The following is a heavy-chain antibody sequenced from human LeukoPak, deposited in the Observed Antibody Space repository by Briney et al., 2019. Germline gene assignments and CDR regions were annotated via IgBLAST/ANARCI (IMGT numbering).Heavy chain of an antibody. Sequence: ASVKVSCKASGYTFTSYAMNWVRQAPGQGLEWMGWINPNSGGTNYAQKFQGRVTMTRDTSISTAYMELSRLRSDDTAVYYCARDSRGDLGIDYWGQGTLVTVSS. V-gene: IGHV1-2*02. D-gene: IGHD7-27*01. CDR2: INPNSGGT. J-gene: IGHJ4*02. CDR3: ARDSRGDLGIDY. CDR1: GYTFTSYA.